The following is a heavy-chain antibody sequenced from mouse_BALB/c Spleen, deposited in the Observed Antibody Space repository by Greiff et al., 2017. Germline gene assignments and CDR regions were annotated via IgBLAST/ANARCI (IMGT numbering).Heavy chain of an antibody. CDR1: GFTFSSYG. J-gene: IGHJ2*01. Sequence: EVQVVESGGGLVQPGGSLKLSCAASGFTFSSYGMSWVRQTPDKRLELVATINSNGGSTYYPDSVKGRFTISRDNAKNTLYLQMSSLKSEDTAMYYCARGLLTGYFDYWGQGTTLTVSS. CDR3: ARGLLTGYFDY. V-gene: IGHV5-6-3*01. D-gene: IGHD1-1*01. CDR2: INSNGGST.